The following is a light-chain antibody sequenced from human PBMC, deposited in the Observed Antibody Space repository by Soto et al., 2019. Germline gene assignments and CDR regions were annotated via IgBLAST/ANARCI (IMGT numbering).Light chain of an antibody. J-gene: IGLJ2*01. Sequence: QSVLTQPASVSGSPGQSITISCTGTGSDVGGYNYVSWYQQHPGKAPKLLIYDVSNRPSGVSNRFSGSKSGNTASLTISGLQAEDEADYYCSLYTGDNTMVFGGGTEVTVL. CDR1: GSDVGGYNY. CDR2: DVS. V-gene: IGLV2-14*01. CDR3: SLYTGDNTMV.